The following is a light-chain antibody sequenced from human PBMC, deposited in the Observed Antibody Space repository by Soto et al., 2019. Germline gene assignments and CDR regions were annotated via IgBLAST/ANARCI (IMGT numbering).Light chain of an antibody. V-gene: IGLV1-47*01. Sequence: QSVLTQAPSASGTPGQRVTISCSGSSSNIGSNFVYWYQKVPGTAPKVLIYRNDQRPSGVPDRFSGSKSGTSASLAISGPRSEDEADYYCAVWDDSLNGSVAFGGGTKLTVL. J-gene: IGLJ2*01. CDR3: AVWDDSLNGSVA. CDR2: RND. CDR1: SSNIGSNF.